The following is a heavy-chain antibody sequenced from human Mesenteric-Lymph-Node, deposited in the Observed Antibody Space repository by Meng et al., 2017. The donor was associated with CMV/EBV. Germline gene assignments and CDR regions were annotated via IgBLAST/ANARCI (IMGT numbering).Heavy chain of an antibody. Sequence: SGGTFSSYAISWVRQAPGQGLEWMGGIIPIFGTANYAQKFQGRVTITADKSTNMGYMDISSLRSEDTAVYYCVRGERDFNFLHWFDTWGRGTLVTVSS. V-gene: IGHV1-69*06. D-gene: IGHD1-20*01. CDR2: IIPIFGTA. CDR3: VRGERDFNFLHWFDT. J-gene: IGHJ5*02. CDR1: GGTFSSYA.